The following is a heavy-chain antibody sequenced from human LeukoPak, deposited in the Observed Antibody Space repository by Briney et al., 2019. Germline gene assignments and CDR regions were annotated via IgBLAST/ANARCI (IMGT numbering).Heavy chain of an antibody. CDR2: IRYDGSNK. Sequence: NPGGSLRLSCAASGFTFSSYGMHWVRQAPGKGLEWGAFIRYDGSNKYYADSVKGRFTISRDNSKNTLYLQMNSLRAEDTAVYYCAREGIVGAIVICAFDIWGQGTMVTVSS. J-gene: IGHJ3*02. CDR1: GFTFSSYG. CDR3: AREGIVGAIVICAFDI. D-gene: IGHD1-26*01. V-gene: IGHV3-30*02.